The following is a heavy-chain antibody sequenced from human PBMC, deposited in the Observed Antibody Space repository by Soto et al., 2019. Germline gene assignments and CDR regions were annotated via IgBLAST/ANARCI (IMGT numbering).Heavy chain of an antibody. J-gene: IGHJ4*02. CDR3: ADQTSAGYFDS. V-gene: IGHV4-34*01. D-gene: IGHD6-13*01. Sequence: PSETLSLTCAVYGGSSSSFYWSWIRQSPGKGLEWIGEVNHSGSPIYNPSLKTRATISLDASRNQFSLTLNSLTAADTAVYYCADQTSAGYFDSWGQGTLVTVSS. CDR1: GGSSSSFY. CDR2: VNHSGSP.